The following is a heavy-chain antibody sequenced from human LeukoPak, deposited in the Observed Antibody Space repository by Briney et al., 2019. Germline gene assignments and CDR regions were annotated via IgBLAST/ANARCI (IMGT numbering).Heavy chain of an antibody. CDR1: GFTFSSYA. D-gene: IGHD4-17*01. V-gene: IGHV3-23*01. J-gene: IGHJ4*02. Sequence: PGGSLRLSCAASGFTFSSYAMSWVRQASGKGLEWVSAISGSGGSTYYADSVKGRFTISRDNSKNTLYLQMNSLRAEDTAVYYCAVIYGDYDYFDYWGQGTLVTVSS. CDR2: ISGSGGST. CDR3: AVIYGDYDYFDY.